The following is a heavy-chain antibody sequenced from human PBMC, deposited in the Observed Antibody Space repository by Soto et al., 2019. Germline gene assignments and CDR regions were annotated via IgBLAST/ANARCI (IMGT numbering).Heavy chain of an antibody. Sequence: ASVKVSCKASGYTFTSYGISWVRQAPGQGLEWMGWISAYNGNTNYAQKLQGRVTMTTDTSTSTAYMELRSLRSDDTAVYYCARDPVLRYFDWLPSFDYWGQGTLVTVSS. V-gene: IGHV1-18*01. D-gene: IGHD3-9*01. CDR3: ARDPVLRYFDWLPSFDY. CDR2: ISAYNGNT. J-gene: IGHJ4*02. CDR1: GYTFTSYG.